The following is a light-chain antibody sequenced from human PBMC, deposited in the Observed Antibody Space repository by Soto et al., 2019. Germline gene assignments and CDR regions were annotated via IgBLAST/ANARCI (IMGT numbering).Light chain of an antibody. CDR1: QSVSRSY. Sequence: FVWTRSPGTLACSPGGSATRSCRASQSVSRSYSAWYQQKPGQAPTLLIYCASSRATGIPDRFSGSGSGTDFTLTISSLEPEDFAVYYCQQHGSSPGTFGQGTKVDIK. CDR3: QQHGSSPGT. V-gene: IGKV3-20*01. J-gene: IGKJ1*01. CDR2: CAS.